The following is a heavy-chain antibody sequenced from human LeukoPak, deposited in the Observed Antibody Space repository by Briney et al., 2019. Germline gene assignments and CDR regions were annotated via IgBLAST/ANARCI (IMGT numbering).Heavy chain of an antibody. CDR2: IKSKTDGGTT. Sequence: PGGSLRLSCAAFGFTFNNAWMSWVRQAPGKGLEWVARIKSKTDGGTTDYAAPVQGRFTISRDDSKNTLYLQMNSLKTEDTAVYYCTARYCRSTSCYGEYFQRWGQGTLVTVSS. V-gene: IGHV3-15*01. J-gene: IGHJ1*01. CDR1: GFTFNNAW. D-gene: IGHD2-2*01. CDR3: TARYCRSTSCYGEYFQR.